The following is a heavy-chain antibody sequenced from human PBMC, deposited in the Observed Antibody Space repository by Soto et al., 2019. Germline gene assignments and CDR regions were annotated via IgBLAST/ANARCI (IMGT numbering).Heavy chain of an antibody. CDR2: ISSSSSYI. D-gene: IGHD6-19*01. CDR1: GFTFSSYS. CDR3: ARDRLSVAGYYYYGMDV. V-gene: IGHV3-21*01. Sequence: GGSLRLSCAASGFTFSSYSMNWVRQAPGKGLEWVSSISSSSSYIYYADSVKGRFTISRDNAKNSLYLQMNSLRAEDTAVYYCARDRLSVAGYYYYGMDVWGQGTTVTVSS. J-gene: IGHJ6*02.